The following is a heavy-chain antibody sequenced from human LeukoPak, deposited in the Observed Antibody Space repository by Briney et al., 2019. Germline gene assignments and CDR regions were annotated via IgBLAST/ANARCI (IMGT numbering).Heavy chain of an antibody. CDR3: AGNYYDSSGPFS. CDR2: IYHSGDSP. Sequence: SETLSLTCTVSGYSISNGYYWGWVRQPPGKGLEGIGNIYHSGDSPYYNPTLKSRVTISVDTSKNQFSLKLSSVTAADTAVYYCAGNYYDSSGPFSWSQGTLVTVSS. CDR1: GYSISNGYY. J-gene: IGHJ4*02. V-gene: IGHV4-38-2*02. D-gene: IGHD3-22*01.